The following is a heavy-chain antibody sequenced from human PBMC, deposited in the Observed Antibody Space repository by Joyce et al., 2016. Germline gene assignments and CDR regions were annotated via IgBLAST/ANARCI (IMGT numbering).Heavy chain of an antibody. J-gene: IGHJ6*02. V-gene: IGHV1-3*01. Sequence: QGHLVQSGAEVQRPGASVKVSCKGSGYSFGAYTIHWIRQAPGQRPEWMGRINASNDQTNYSQKFQGRFIISSDGSASIAYMELSSLRSEDTAVYYCARFPHTSSRRGGYHYGLDVWGPGTTLIVSS. D-gene: IGHD6-13*01. CDR2: INASNDQT. CDR3: ARFPHTSSRRGGYHYGLDV. CDR1: GYSFGAYT.